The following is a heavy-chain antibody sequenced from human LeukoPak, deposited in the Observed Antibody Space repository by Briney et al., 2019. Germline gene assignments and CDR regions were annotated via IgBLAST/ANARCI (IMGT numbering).Heavy chain of an antibody. V-gene: IGHV4-39*07. D-gene: IGHD2-2*01. CDR2: FVYRGST. CDR3: ARGGDIVVVSNWFDP. CDR1: GGSISSSSYY. Sequence: SETLSLTCTVSGGSISSSSYYWGWIRQPPGKGLEWIGSFVYRGSTYYNPSLQSRVTISVDPSNNQFSLKLTSVTVADTAVYYCARGGDIVVVSNWFDPWGQGTLVTVSS. J-gene: IGHJ5*02.